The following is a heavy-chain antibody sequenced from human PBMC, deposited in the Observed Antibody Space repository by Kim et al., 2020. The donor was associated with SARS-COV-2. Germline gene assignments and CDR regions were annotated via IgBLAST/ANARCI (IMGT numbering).Heavy chain of an antibody. Sequence: GGSLRLSCAASGFTFSNAWMSWVRQAPGKGLEWVGRIKSKTDGGTTDYAAPVKGRFTISRDDSKNTLYLQMNSLKTEDTAVYYCTTHFGVVIAYYYYGMDVWGQGTTVTVSS. V-gene: IGHV3-15*01. CDR2: IKSKTDGGTT. J-gene: IGHJ6*02. CDR3: TTHFGVVIAYYYYGMDV. CDR1: GFTFSNAW. D-gene: IGHD3-3*01.